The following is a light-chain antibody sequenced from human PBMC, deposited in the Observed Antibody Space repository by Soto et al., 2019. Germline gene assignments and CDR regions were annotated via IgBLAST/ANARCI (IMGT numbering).Light chain of an antibody. CDR1: QGIGNA. CDR2: AVS. J-gene: IGKJ1*01. CDR3: LQDYSYPRT. Sequence: AIQMTQSPSLPASVGGRVTITCRASQGIGNAVSWYQQRSGKAPRLLIYAVSNLQSGVPSRFSGSGSGSDFTLTISSLQPEDFATYFCLQDYSYPRTFGQGT. V-gene: IGKV1-6*01.